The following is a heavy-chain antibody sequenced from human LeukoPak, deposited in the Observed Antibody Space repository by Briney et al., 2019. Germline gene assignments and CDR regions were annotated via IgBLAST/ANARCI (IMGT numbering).Heavy chain of an antibody. J-gene: IGHJ4*02. V-gene: IGHV4-4*07. D-gene: IGHD6-13*01. CDR2: IYTSGST. Sequence: SETLSLTCTVSGGSISSYYWSWIRQPAGKGLELIGRIYTSGSTNYNPSLKSRVTISVDKSKNQFSLKLSSVTAADTAVYYCARESGREQQLVRHDYWGQGTLVTVSS. CDR3: ARESGREQQLVRHDY. CDR1: GGSISSYY.